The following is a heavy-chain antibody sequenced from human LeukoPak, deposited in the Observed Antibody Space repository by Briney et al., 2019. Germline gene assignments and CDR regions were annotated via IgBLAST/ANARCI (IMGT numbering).Heavy chain of an antibody. CDR1: GFTFSSHG. CDR2: ISPSGSIS. V-gene: IGHV3-23*01. Sequence: TGGTLRLSCAASGFTFSSHGINWVRQAPGKGLEWVSGISPSGSISYYADSVKGRFTISRDNSKNTVSLQMNSLRAEDTALYYCARSMVRGGDAFDIWGQGTMVTVSS. J-gene: IGHJ3*02. CDR3: ARSMVRGGDAFDI. D-gene: IGHD3-10*01.